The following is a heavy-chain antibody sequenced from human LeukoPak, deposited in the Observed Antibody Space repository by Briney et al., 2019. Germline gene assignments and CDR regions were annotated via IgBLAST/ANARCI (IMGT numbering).Heavy chain of an antibody. CDR1: GFTFTAYH. V-gene: IGHV1-2*02. J-gene: IGHJ5*02. Sequence: GASVKVSCKASGFTFTAYHMHWVRQAPGQGLEWMGWINPNSGGTNYAQKFQGRVTMTRDTSISTAYMELSGLRSDDTAVYYCARAPKRGDDLRPWGQGTLVTVSS. CDR2: INPNSGGT. CDR3: ARAPKRGDDLRP. D-gene: IGHD3-3*01.